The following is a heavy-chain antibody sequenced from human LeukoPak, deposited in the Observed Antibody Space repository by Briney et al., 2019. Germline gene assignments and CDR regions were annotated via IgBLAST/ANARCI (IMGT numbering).Heavy chain of an antibody. Sequence: GGSLRLSCAASGFNFSTYSMTWVRQAPGKGLEWISYIGRSTTIYYADSVKGRFTISRDNSKNTLYLQMNSLRAEDTTVYYCAREGDSSGYSSGYFDYWGQGTLVTVSS. CDR2: IGRSTTI. CDR3: AREGDSSGYSSGYFDY. V-gene: IGHV3-48*01. J-gene: IGHJ4*02. CDR1: GFNFSTYS. D-gene: IGHD3-22*01.